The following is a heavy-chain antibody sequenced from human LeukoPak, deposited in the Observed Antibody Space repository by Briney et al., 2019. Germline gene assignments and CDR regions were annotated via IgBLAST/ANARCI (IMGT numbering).Heavy chain of an antibody. CDR2: INAGNGNT. CDR3: ARDSGYSYEYYYMDV. Sequence: GALVKVSCKASGYTFTSYAMHWVRQAPGQRLEWMGWINAGNGNTEYSQEFQGRVTITRDTSASTAYMELSSLRSEDMAVYYCARDSGYSYEYYYMDVWGKGTTVTVSS. J-gene: IGHJ6*03. D-gene: IGHD5-18*01. CDR1: GYTFTSYA. V-gene: IGHV1-3*03.